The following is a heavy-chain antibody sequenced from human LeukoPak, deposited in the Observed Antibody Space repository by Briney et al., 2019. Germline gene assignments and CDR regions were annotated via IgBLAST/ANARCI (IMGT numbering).Heavy chain of an antibody. CDR1: GYTFTGYH. V-gene: IGHV1-46*01. J-gene: IGHJ6*03. CDR3: ARARVLYSYGPGRGYYYYYYMDV. D-gene: IGHD5-18*01. CDR2: INPSGGST. Sequence: ASVKVSCKASGYTFTGYHMHWVRQAPGQGLEWMGIINPSGGSTSYAQKFQGRVTMTRDMSTSTVYMELSSLRSEDTAVYYCARARVLYSYGPGRGYYYYYYMDVWGKGTTVTVSS.